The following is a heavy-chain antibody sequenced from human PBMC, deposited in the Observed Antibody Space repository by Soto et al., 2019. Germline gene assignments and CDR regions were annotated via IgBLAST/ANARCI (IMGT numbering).Heavy chain of an antibody. V-gene: IGHV5-51*01. CDR2: INPGDSDT. CDR1: GYTFNSYC. J-gene: IGHJ4*02. Sequence: PGESLKISFKCSGYTFNSYCIGWVRQMPGKGLEWMGIINPGDSDTRYSPSFQGQVAISVDKSISTAYLQWSSLKGSDTAMYYCAVGEIYFDYWGQGTLVTVSS. CDR3: AVGEIYFDY.